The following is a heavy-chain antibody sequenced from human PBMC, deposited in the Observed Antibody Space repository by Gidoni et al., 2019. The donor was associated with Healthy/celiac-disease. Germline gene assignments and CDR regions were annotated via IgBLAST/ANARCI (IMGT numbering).Heavy chain of an antibody. V-gene: IGHV1-69*01. CDR2: IIPIFGTA. CDR3: AAQESTVTHRGYYYGMDV. Sequence: QVPLVQSGAEVKKPGSSVTVSCKASGGTFSSYAISWVRQAPGQGLEWMGGIIPIFGTANYAQKFQGRVTITADESTSTAYMELSSLRSEDTAVYYCAAQESTVTHRGYYYGMDVWGQGTTVTVSS. J-gene: IGHJ6*02. D-gene: IGHD4-4*01. CDR1: GGTFSSYA.